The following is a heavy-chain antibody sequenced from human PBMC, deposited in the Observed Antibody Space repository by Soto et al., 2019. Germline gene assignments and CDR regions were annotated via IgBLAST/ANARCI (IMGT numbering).Heavy chain of an antibody. V-gene: IGHV1-2*04. CDR1: GYTFTGYY. CDR3: ARTLIWFGEDTFDY. D-gene: IGHD3-10*01. J-gene: IGHJ4*02. CDR2: INPNSGGT. Sequence: ASVKVSCKASGYTFTGYYMHWVRQAPGQGLEWMGWINPNSGGTNYAQKFQGWVTMTRDTSISTAYMELSRLRSDDTAVYYCARTLIWFGEDTFDYWGQGTLVTVSS.